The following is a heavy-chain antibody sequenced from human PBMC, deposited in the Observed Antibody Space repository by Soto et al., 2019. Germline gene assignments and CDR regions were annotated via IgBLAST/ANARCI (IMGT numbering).Heavy chain of an antibody. J-gene: IGHJ4*02. D-gene: IGHD3-3*01. CDR3: ARDRTITTFGLVQSRNYFDY. CDR1: GYTFTSYA. CDR2: INAGNGNT. V-gene: IGHV1-3*01. Sequence: ASVKVSCKASGYTFTSYAMHWVRQAPGQRLEWIGWINAGNGNTKYSQKFQCRVTITRDTSASTAYMELSSLRSEDTAVYYCARDRTITTFGLVQSRNYFDYWGQGTLVTVSS.